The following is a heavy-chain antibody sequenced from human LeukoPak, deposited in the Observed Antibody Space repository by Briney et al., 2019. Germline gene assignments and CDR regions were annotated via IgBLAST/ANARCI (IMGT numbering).Heavy chain of an antibody. Sequence: GASVKVSCKASGGTFSSYAITWVRQAPGQGLEWMGGIIPIFGTANYAQKFQGRVTITADESTSTAYMELSSLRSEDTAVYYCARGGSSGYYFFPSGNGDAFDIWGQGTMVTVSS. CDR1: GGTFSSYA. CDR3: ARGGSSGYYFFPSGNGDAFDI. CDR2: IIPIFGTA. V-gene: IGHV1-69*13. J-gene: IGHJ3*02. D-gene: IGHD3-22*01.